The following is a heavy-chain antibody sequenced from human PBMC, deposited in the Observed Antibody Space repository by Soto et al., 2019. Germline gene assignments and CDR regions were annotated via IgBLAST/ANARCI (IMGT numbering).Heavy chain of an antibody. Sequence: QVQLVESGGGVVQPGRSLRLSCAASGFTFSSYGMHWVRQAPGKGLEWVAVMGYDGSKKNYADSVKGRFTISRDNSENTLYLQMNSLRAEDTAVYYCARDDIGLGSLVDYWGQGTLVTVSS. V-gene: IGHV3-33*01. D-gene: IGHD3-10*01. CDR2: MGYDGSKK. J-gene: IGHJ4*02. CDR3: ARDDIGLGSLVDY. CDR1: GFTFSSYG.